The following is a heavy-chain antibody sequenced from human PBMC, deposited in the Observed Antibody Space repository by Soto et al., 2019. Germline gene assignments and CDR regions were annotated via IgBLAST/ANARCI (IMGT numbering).Heavy chain of an antibody. J-gene: IGHJ3*01. CDR2: ISRSGTT. CDR1: GGSISSSNW. V-gene: IGHV4-4*02. CDR3: ARDSASSGVFT. Sequence: HVQLQESGPGLVKPSGTLSLTCAVTGGSISSSNWWTWVRQPPGEGLGWFGEISRSGTTNYKPSLKSSVSISVDKSRNEFSLSLGSVTAADAAMYDCARDSASSGVFTWGQGTMVTVSS. D-gene: IGHD6-19*01.